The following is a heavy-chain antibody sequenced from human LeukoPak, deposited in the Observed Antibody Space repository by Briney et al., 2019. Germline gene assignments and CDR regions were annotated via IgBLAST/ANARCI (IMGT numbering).Heavy chain of an antibody. D-gene: IGHD3-10*01. J-gene: IGHJ4*02. CDR2: IRSDGSIK. Sequence: GGSLRLSCAASGFTFSSYSMNWVRQAPGTGLEWVAFIRSDGSIKYYADSVKGRFTISRDNSKNTLYVQMNSLRAEDTAVYYCAKALGPAMVRGVIDYWGQGTLVTVSS. V-gene: IGHV3-30*02. CDR1: GFTFSSYS. CDR3: AKALGPAMVRGVIDY.